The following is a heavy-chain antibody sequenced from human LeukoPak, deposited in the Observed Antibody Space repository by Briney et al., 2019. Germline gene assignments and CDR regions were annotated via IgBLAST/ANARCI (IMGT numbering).Heavy chain of an antibody. J-gene: IGHJ5*02. D-gene: IGHD3-10*01. CDR1: GGSISSYY. Sequence: PSETLSLTCTVSGGSISSYYWSWIRQPPGKGLEWIGYIYYSGSTNYNPSLKSRVTISVDTSKNQFSLKLSSVTAADTAVYYCARDSGTTGAVKFDPWGQGTLVTVSS. CDR2: IYYSGST. V-gene: IGHV4-59*12. CDR3: ARDSGTTGAVKFDP.